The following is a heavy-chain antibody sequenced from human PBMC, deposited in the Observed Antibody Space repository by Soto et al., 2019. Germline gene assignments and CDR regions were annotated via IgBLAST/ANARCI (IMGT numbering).Heavy chain of an antibody. CDR1: GFTFSSYG. V-gene: IGHV3-33*01. D-gene: IGHD5-12*01. CDR3: ARAGYSGYEYPYYYYGMDV. Sequence: QVQLVESGGGVVQPGRSLRLSCAASGFTFSSYGMHWVRQAPGKGLEWVAVIWYDGSNKYYADSVKGRFTISRDNSKNKLYLQMNSLRAEDTAVYYCARAGYSGYEYPYYYYGMDVWGQGTTVTVSS. J-gene: IGHJ6*02. CDR2: IWYDGSNK.